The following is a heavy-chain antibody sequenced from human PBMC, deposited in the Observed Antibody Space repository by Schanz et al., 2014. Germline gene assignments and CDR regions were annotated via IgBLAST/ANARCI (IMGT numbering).Heavy chain of an antibody. J-gene: IGHJ3*02. V-gene: IGHV1-69*02. CDR2: IIPIHGIV. D-gene: IGHD4-4*01. CDR1: GGTFSTYP. Sequence: QVQLVQSGAEVKKPGSSMKVSCKASGGTFSTYPINWLRQAPGQGLEWMGRIIPIHGIVNYAQRFQDRVRITADKSTSTAYMELSSLRSDDTTVYYCARSDSPKDVFDIWGQGTILTVSS. CDR3: ARSDSPKDVFDI.